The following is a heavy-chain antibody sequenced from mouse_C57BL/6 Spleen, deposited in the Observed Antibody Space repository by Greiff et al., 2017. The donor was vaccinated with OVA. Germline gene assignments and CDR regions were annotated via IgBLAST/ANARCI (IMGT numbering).Heavy chain of an antibody. CDR1: GFTFSNYW. CDR2: ISLKSDHYAT. CDR3: TVTTVVATEAMDY. J-gene: IGHJ4*01. Sequence: EVQLQESGGGLVPPGGSMKLSCVASGFTFSNYWMNWVRQSPEKGLEWVAPISLKSDHYATHYAESVKGRFTISRDDSKSSVYLLMNNLRAEDTGIDYCTVTTVVATEAMDYWGQGTSVTVSS. D-gene: IGHD1-1*01. V-gene: IGHV6-3*01.